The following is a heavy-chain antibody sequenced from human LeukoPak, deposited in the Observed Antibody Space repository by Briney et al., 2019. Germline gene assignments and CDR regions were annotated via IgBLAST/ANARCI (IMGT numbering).Heavy chain of an antibody. CDR3: ARDYHSNLGSYYYYYMDV. J-gene: IGHJ6*03. V-gene: IGHV1-18*01. CDR2: ISAYNGNT. D-gene: IGHD4-11*01. Sequence: GASVKVSCKASGYTFTSYGISWVRQAPGQGLEWMGWISAYNGNTNYAQKLQGRVTMTTDTSTSTAYMELRSLRSDDTAVYYCARDYHSNLGSYYYYYMDVWGKGTTVTVSS. CDR1: GYTFTSYG.